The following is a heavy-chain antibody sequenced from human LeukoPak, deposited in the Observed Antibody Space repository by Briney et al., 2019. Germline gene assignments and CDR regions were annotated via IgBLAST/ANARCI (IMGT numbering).Heavy chain of an antibody. CDR3: ARERSSGYLDY. J-gene: IGHJ4*02. CDR2: IKQDGSEK. CDR1: GFTFSSYW. Sequence: PGGPLRLSCAASGFTFSSYWMSWVRQAPGKGLEWVANIKQDGSEKYYVDSVKGRFTISRDNAKNSLYLQMNSLRAEDTAVYYCARERSSGYLDYWGQGTLVTVSS. V-gene: IGHV3-7*01. D-gene: IGHD3-22*01.